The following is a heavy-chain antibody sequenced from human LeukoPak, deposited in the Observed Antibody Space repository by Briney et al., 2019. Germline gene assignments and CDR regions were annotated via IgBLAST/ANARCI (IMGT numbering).Heavy chain of an antibody. CDR1: GGSISSSNW. CDR3: ARVGSSGWYRANWFDP. D-gene: IGHD6-19*01. J-gene: IGHJ5*02. CDR2: IYHSGST. Sequence: PSETLSLTWAVSGGSISSSNWWSWVRQPPGKGLERIGEIYHSGSTNYNPSLKSRVTISVDKSKNQFSLKLSSVTAADTAVYYCARVGSSGWYRANWFDPWGQGTLVTVSS. V-gene: IGHV4-4*02.